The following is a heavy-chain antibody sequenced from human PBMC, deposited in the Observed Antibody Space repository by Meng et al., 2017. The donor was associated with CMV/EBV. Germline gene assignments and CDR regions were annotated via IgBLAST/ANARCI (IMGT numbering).Heavy chain of an antibody. V-gene: IGHV3-48*04. CDR3: ARLAGCSSTTCQERDAFDI. J-gene: IGHJ3*02. Sequence: GESLKISCTASGFTFSSYWVTWVRQAPGKGLEWICFISSNGRTMYYADSVRGRFAISRDNAKNSLFLQMNDLTAEDTAVYYCARLAGCSSTTCQERDAFDIWGQGTMVTVSS. D-gene: IGHD2/OR15-2a*01. CDR2: ISSNGRTM. CDR1: GFTFSSYW.